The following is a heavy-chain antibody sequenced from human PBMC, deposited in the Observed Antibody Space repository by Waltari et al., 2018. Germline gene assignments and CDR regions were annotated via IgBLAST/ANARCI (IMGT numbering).Heavy chain of an antibody. D-gene: IGHD3-9*01. V-gene: IGHV3-74*01. CDR3: ARDLDWVLFDS. J-gene: IGHJ4*02. CDR1: GCSFSNYW. CDR2: IKYDGTTR. Sequence: EVQLVESGGDLVQPGGSLRLSCGASGCSFSNYWMHWVRQAPGEGLVCVSRIKYDGTTRAYADSVKGRFTISRDNAKNTLFLQMSGLRAEDTAVYYCARDLDWVLFDSWGQGTLVTVSS.